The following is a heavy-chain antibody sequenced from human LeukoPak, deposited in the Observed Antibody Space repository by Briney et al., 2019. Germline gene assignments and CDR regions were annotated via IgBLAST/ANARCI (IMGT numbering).Heavy chain of an antibody. CDR3: ARDGSNWSNDYYHGVDV. J-gene: IGHJ6*02. Sequence: PSETLSLTCTVSGDSVTTYYWSWIRQPPGKGLEWLGYVYYSGSATYNPSLKSRVTISVDTSKNQFSLRLSSVTAADTAVYYCARDGSNWSNDYYHGVDVWGQGTTVTVSS. D-gene: IGHD4-11*01. CDR2: VYYSGSA. CDR1: GDSVTTYY. V-gene: IGHV4-59*02.